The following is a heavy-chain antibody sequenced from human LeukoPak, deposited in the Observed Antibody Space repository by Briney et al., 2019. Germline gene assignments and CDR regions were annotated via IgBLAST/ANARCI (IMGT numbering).Heavy chain of an antibody. CDR2: VYYIGST. D-gene: IGHD3-22*01. CDR1: GASVTSHY. Sequence: PSETLSLTCTVSGASVTSHYWTWIRQPPGKGLEWIGYVYYIGSTNYNPSLKSRVTTSVDTSKNQFSLNLNSVTAADTAVYYGARVMEDSSGYYNYFDYWGQGTLVTVSS. CDR3: ARVMEDSSGYYNYFDY. V-gene: IGHV4-59*02. J-gene: IGHJ4*02.